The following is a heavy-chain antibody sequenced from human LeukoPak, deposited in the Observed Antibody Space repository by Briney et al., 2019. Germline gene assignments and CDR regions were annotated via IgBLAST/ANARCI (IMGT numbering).Heavy chain of an antibody. D-gene: IGHD4-17*01. J-gene: IGHJ5*02. V-gene: IGHV3-66*02. CDR3: AKFSYGDYVA. Sequence: GGSLRLSCAASGFIVSNNYINWVRQAPGKGLEWVSVIYSGGSTYYADSVKGRLTISRDNSKKTLSLQMNSLRLDDTALYYCAKFSYGDYVAWGQGTLVTVSS. CDR1: GFIVSNNY. CDR2: IYSGGST.